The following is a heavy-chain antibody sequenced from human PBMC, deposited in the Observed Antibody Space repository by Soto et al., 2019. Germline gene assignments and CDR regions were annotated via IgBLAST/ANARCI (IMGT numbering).Heavy chain of an antibody. Sequence: PGGSLRLSCAASGFTFSSYWMSWVRQAPGKGLEWVGRIKSKTDGGTTDYAAPVKGRFTISRDDSKNTLYLQMNSLKTEDTAVYYCTTEAAAGHTPVYYYYGMDVWGQGTTVTVSS. CDR2: IKSKTDGGTT. CDR1: GFTFSSYW. J-gene: IGHJ6*02. V-gene: IGHV3-15*01. CDR3: TTEAAAGHTPVYYYYGMDV. D-gene: IGHD6-13*01.